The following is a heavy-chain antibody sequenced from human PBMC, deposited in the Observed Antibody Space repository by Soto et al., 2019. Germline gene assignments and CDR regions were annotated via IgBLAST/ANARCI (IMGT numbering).Heavy chain of an antibody. Sequence: EVQLVESGGGLVQPGGSLRLSCAASGFTFSSYWMHWVRQAPGKGLVWISRIIRDGSSTNYADSVKGRFTISRDNDKNTLYLEINSLGADDTAVSFWGRWGAGIYCMDIWGQGTTVTVSS. D-gene: IGHD1-26*01. CDR3: GRWGAGIYCMDI. J-gene: IGHJ6*02. CDR1: GFTFSSYW. CDR2: IIRDGSST. V-gene: IGHV3-74*01.